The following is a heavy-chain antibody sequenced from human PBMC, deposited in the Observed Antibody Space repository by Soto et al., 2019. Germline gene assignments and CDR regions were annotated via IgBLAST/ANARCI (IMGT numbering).Heavy chain of an antibody. CDR1: GGTFNGYG. CDR3: ARGVSNSGAYYTGPSAYDL. V-gene: IGHV1-69*06. Sequence: QVQLVQSGAVVKKPGSSVEVSCKASGGTFNGYGISWVRQAPGQGLEWMGGTVPVFDTSKYAPRFQGRATITADKSTSTAYMELSSVRSEDTAIYFCARGVSNSGAYYTGPSAYDLWGQGKLVIVSS. CDR2: TVPVFDTS. D-gene: IGHD3-10*01. J-gene: IGHJ3*01.